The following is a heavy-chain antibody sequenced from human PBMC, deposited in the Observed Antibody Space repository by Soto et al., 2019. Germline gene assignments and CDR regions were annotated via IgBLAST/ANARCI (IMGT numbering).Heavy chain of an antibody. D-gene: IGHD6-13*01. V-gene: IGHV4-4*02. Sequence: QVQLQESGPGLVKPSGTLSLTCAVSGGSISSSNWWSWARQPPGKWLEWIGEIYDSGSANYNPSLKGRVTISVDKSKNQFSLKLSSVTAADTAVYYCASLRAANANWGQGTLVSVSS. CDR3: ASLRAANAN. CDR2: IYDSGSA. CDR1: GGSISSSNW. J-gene: IGHJ4*02.